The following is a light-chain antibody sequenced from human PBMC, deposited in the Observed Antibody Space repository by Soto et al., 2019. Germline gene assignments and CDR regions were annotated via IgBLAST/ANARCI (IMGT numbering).Light chain of an antibody. CDR2: KAS. V-gene: IGKV1-5*03. CDR3: QQYNSYSAT. J-gene: IGKJ1*01. Sequence: IQMTQSPSTLSASVGDRVTITCRASQSISSWLAWYQQKPGKAPKLLIYKASSLESGVPSRFSGSGSGTEFTLTISSLQPDDFATDYCQQYNSYSATFGQGTKVDIK. CDR1: QSISSW.